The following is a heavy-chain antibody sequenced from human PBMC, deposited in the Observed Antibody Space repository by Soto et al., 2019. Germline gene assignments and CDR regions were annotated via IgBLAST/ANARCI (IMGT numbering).Heavy chain of an antibody. CDR2: INPTSGGT. D-gene: IGHD6-19*01. CDR3: AREASSSGWYAWFDP. CDR1: GYTFTGYY. Sequence: QVQLVQSGAEVKKPGASVKVSCKASGYTFTGYYMHWVRQAPGQGLEWMGWINPTSGGTHYAQKFQGLVTMTRETSISTAYMEPGRLRSDDTAVYYCAREASSSGWYAWFDPGGQGTLVTVSS. J-gene: IGHJ5*02. V-gene: IGHV1-2*04.